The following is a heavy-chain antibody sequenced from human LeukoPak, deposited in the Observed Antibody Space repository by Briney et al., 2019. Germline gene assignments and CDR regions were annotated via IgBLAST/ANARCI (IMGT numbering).Heavy chain of an antibody. J-gene: IGHJ3*02. CDR2: IYPGDSDT. CDR3: ARPLVVTAIPGAFNI. Sequence: GESLKISCKGSGYSFTSYWIGWVRQMPGKGLEWMGIIYPGDSDTRYSPSFQGQVTISADKSISTAYLQWSSLKASDTAMYYCARPLVVTAIPGAFNIWGQGTMVTASS. V-gene: IGHV5-51*01. CDR1: GYSFTSYW. D-gene: IGHD2-21*02.